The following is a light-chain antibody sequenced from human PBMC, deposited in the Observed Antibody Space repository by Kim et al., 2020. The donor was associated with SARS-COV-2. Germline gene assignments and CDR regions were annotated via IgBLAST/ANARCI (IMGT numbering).Light chain of an antibody. CDR1: NIGTKN. CDR2: RDN. J-gene: IGLJ1*01. V-gene: IGLV3-9*01. CDR3: QVWDTSTYV. Sequence: VAQGPTARITGGGSNIGTKNVHWYQQKPGQAPVVVIYRDNDRPSGIPERFSGSNSGNTATLTISRAQAGDEADYYCQVWDTSTYVFGTGTKVTVL.